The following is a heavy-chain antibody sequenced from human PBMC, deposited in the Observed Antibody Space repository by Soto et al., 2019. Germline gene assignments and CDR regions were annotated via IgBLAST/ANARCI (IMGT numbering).Heavy chain of an antibody. Sequence: SVKVSCKASGGTFSSYAISWVRQAPGQGLEWMGGIIPIFGTANYAQKFQGRVTITADEPTSTAYMDLSSLRSEDTAVYYCASHGGGYCSSTSCYYYYYYYGMDVWGQGTTATVSS. J-gene: IGHJ6*02. CDR2: IIPIFGTA. CDR3: ASHGGGYCSSTSCYYYYYYYGMDV. CDR1: GGTFSSYA. D-gene: IGHD2-2*01. V-gene: IGHV1-69*13.